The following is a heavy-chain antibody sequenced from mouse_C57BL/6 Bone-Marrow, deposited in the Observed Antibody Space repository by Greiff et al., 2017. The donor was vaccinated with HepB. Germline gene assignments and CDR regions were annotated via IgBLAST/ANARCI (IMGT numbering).Heavy chain of an antibody. Sequence: EVKLEESGPELVKPGDSVKISCKASGYSFTGYFMNWVMQSHGKSLEWIGRINPYNGDTFYNQKFKGKATLTVDKSSSTAHMELRSLTSEDSAVYYCARGAGGQLRLRYYFDYWGQGTTLTVSS. D-gene: IGHD3-2*02. J-gene: IGHJ2*01. CDR2: INPYNGDT. CDR3: ARGAGGQLRLRYYFDY. CDR1: GYSFTGYF. V-gene: IGHV1-20*01.